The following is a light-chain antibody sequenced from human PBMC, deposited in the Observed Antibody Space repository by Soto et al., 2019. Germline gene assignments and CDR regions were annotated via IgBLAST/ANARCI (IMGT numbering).Light chain of an antibody. CDR2: LAS. Sequence: VLTQSPVSLAVTPGEPASISCRSSQSLTQPNGHNYLDWFLQKPGQSPQLLVYLASNRSSGVPDRFSGSGSGTDFTLTISSLQPEDFATYYCQQTNSLPRTFGGGTKVDIK. V-gene: IGKV2-28*01. CDR1: QSLTQPNGHNY. CDR3: QQTNSLPRT. J-gene: IGKJ4*01.